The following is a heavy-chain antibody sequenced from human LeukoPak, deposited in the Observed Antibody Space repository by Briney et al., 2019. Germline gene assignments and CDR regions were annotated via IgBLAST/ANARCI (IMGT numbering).Heavy chain of an antibody. V-gene: IGHV3-30*03. Sequence: GGSLRLSCAASGFTFSSYGMHWVRQAPGKGLEWVAVISYDGSNKYYADSVKGRFTISRDNSKNTLYLQMNSLRAEDTAVYYCATRDIVVVVAATENFDYWGQGTLVTVSS. CDR1: GFTFSSYG. CDR2: ISYDGSNK. J-gene: IGHJ4*02. D-gene: IGHD2-15*01. CDR3: ATRDIVVVVAATENFDY.